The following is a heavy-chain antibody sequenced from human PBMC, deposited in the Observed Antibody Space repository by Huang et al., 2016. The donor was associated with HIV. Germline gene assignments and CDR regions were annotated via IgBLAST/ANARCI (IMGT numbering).Heavy chain of an antibody. J-gene: IGHJ4*02. D-gene: IGHD3-10*01. Sequence: QERLVESGGGVVQPGRSLRLSCAASGFPFSSYALHWVCQVPGKGLEWVAIISYDGSNQRYVDSVKGRFTITGDNSKKMLYLQMNSLRMGDTAVYYCARGSAGVLWFGEMWGQGTLVTVSS. V-gene: IGHV3-30*04. CDR1: GFPFSSYA. CDR2: ISYDGSNQ. CDR3: ARGSAGVLWFGEM.